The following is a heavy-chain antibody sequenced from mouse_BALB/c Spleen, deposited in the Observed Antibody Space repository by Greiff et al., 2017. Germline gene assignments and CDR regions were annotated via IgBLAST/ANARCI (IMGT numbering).Heavy chain of an antibody. CDR3: ARGSYYRYDGAWFAY. CDR1: GFTFSDYY. D-gene: IGHD2-14*01. V-gene: IGHV5-4*02. Sequence: EVKLMESGGGLVKPGGSLKLSCAASGFTFSDYYMYWVRQTPEKRLEWVATISDGGSYTYYPDSVKGRFTISRDNAKNNLYLQMSSLKSEDTAMYYCARGSYYRYDGAWFAYWGQGTLVTVSA. J-gene: IGHJ3*01. CDR2: ISDGGSYT.